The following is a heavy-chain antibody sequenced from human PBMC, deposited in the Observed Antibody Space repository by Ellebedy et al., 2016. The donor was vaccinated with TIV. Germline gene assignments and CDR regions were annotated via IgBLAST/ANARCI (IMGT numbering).Heavy chain of an antibody. CDR2: ISWGGGST. CDR3: AKDKDTAMVEGGVFDY. V-gene: IGHV3-43*01. J-gene: IGHJ4*02. Sequence: GESLKISCAASGFTFDDYSMHRVRQAPGKGLEWVSLISWGGGSTYYADSVKGRFTISRDKNKHSLYLQMNSLRTEDTSLYHCAKDKDTAMVEGGVFDYWGQGTLVTVSS. D-gene: IGHD5-18*01. CDR1: GFTFDDYS.